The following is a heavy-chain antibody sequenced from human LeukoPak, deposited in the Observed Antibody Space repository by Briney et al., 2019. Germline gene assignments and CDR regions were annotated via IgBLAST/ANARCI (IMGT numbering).Heavy chain of an antibody. CDR2: IYYSGST. J-gene: IGHJ4*02. D-gene: IGHD6-19*01. CDR1: GGSISSSSYY. Sequence: SETLSLTCTVSGGSISSSSYYWGWIRQPPGKGLEWIGSIYYSGSTYYNPSLKSRVTISVDTSKNQFSLKLSSVTAADTAVYYCARLGNRIAVAGRVDYWGQGTLVTVSS. CDR3: ARLGNRIAVAGRVDY. V-gene: IGHV4-39*01.